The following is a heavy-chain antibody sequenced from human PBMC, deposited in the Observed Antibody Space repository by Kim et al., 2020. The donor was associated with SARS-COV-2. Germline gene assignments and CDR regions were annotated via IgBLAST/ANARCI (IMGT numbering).Heavy chain of an antibody. D-gene: IGHD6-13*01. Sequence: GGSLRLSCAASGFTFSSYGMHWVRQAPGKWLEWVAVVSSDGSDKYYRDSVKGRFTISRDNSKNTLYLQMNSLRVEDTAVYYCAKDERTLAAAGDYWGQGTLVTVSS. CDR3: AKDERTLAAAGDY. CDR1: GFTFSSYG. J-gene: IGHJ4*02. CDR2: VSSDGSDK. V-gene: IGHV3-30*18.